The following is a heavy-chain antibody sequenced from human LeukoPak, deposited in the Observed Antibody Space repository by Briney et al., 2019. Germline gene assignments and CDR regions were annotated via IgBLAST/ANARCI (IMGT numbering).Heavy chain of an antibody. Sequence: SQTLSLTCTVSGGSISSGGYYWSWIRQHPGKGLEWIGYIYYSGSTNYNPSLKSRVTISVDTSKNQLSLQLTSVTAADTAVYYCARAAAGTFQADYWGQGTLVTVSS. CDR3: ARAAAGTFQADY. J-gene: IGHJ4*02. CDR2: IYYSGST. D-gene: IGHD6-13*01. CDR1: GGSISSGGYY. V-gene: IGHV4-31*03.